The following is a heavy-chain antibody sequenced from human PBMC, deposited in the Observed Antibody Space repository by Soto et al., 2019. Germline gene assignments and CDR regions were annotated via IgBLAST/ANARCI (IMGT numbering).Heavy chain of an antibody. V-gene: IGHV1-69*01. D-gene: IGHD2-15*01. J-gene: IGHJ6*02. Sequence: QVQLVQSGAEVKKPGSSVKVSCKASGGTFSSYAISWVRQAPGQGLEWMGGIIPIFGTANYAQKFQGRVKITADESTSTAYMELSSLRSEDTAVYYCARTYCSGGSCYGSTSYYYYCMDVWGQGTTVTVSS. CDR3: ARTYCSGGSCYGSTSYYYYCMDV. CDR2: IIPIFGTA. CDR1: GGTFSSYA.